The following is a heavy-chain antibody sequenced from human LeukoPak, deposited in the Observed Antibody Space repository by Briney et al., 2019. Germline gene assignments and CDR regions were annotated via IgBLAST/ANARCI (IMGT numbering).Heavy chain of an antibody. Sequence: GGSLSLSCAASGFTFSSYGMHWVRQAPGKGLEWVAVIWYDGSNKYYADSVKGRFTISRDNSKNTLYLQMNSLRAEDTAVYYCARDGALSSGYPIDIWGQGTMVTISS. J-gene: IGHJ3*02. CDR2: IWYDGSNK. V-gene: IGHV3-33*01. CDR1: GFTFSSYG. CDR3: ARDGALSSGYPIDI. D-gene: IGHD3-22*01.